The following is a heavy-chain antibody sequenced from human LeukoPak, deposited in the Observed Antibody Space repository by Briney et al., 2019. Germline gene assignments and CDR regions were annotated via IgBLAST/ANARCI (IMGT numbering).Heavy chain of an antibody. J-gene: IGHJ4*02. V-gene: IGHV3-7*05. CDR3: ARDYDY. CDR2: IKQDGSEK. CDR1: GFTLSSIW. Sequence: GGSLRLSCATSGFTLSSIWVSWVRQAPGKGLEWVANIKQDGSEKYYVDSVKGRFTISRDNAENSLYLQMNSLRAEDTAVYYCARDYDYWHQATLVTVSS.